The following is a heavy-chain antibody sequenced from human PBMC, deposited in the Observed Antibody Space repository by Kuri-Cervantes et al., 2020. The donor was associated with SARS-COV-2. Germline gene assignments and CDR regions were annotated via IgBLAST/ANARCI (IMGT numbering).Heavy chain of an antibody. Sequence: GGSLRLSCAASGFTFSSYGMHWVRQAPGKGLEWVAVIWYDGSNKYYADSVKGRFTISRDNSKNTLYLQMNSLRAEDTAVYYCAKGSIAVAGTRGPSDYWGQGTLVTVSS. D-gene: IGHD6-19*01. CDR3: AKGSIAVAGTRGPSDY. V-gene: IGHV3-33*06. J-gene: IGHJ4*02. CDR1: GFTFSSYG. CDR2: IWYDGSNK.